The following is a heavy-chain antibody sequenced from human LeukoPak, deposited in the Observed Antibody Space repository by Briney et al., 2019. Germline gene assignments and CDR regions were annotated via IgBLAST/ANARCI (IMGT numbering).Heavy chain of an antibody. D-gene: IGHD2-8*01. CDR3: ARGGNGLTLYYMDV. J-gene: IGHJ6*03. Sequence: KSSETLSLTCTVSGYSISSGYYWGWIRPPPGKGLEWIGSIYHSGSTYYNPSLKSRVTISVDTSKNQFSLKLSSVTAADTAVYYCARGGNGLTLYYMDVWGKGTTVTVSS. CDR2: IYHSGST. CDR1: GYSISSGYY. V-gene: IGHV4-38-2*02.